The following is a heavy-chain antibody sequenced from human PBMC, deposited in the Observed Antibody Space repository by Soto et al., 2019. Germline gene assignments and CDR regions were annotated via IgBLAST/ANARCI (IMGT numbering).Heavy chain of an antibody. CDR2: IYGGST. CDR3: ARHTPAISISDH. Sequence: PSETLSLTCSVSGASISSSDYYWGWIRQPPGQGLEWIGSIYGGSTYYNPSLKSRVTISVDTSKNQFSLKLSSVTAADTAVYYCARHTPAISISDHWGQGTLVTVSS. D-gene: IGHD2-15*01. J-gene: IGHJ4*02. CDR1: GASISSSDYY. V-gene: IGHV4-39*01.